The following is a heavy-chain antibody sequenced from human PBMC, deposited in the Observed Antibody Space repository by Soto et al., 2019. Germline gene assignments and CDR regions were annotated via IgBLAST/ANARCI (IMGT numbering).Heavy chain of an antibody. J-gene: IGHJ6*04. D-gene: IGHD3-10*01. Sequence: EVQLVESGGGLVQPGGSLRLSCAASGFTLSGRSMHWVRQAPGTGLVWVSGIDNAGTGSTYADSVKGRFTSSRDNAKNMLYLQMNSRGVEDTAVYYCARGWFGPDVWGKGTTVTVSS. CDR3: ARGWFGPDV. V-gene: IGHV3-74*01. CDR2: IDNAGTGS. CDR1: GFTLSGRS.